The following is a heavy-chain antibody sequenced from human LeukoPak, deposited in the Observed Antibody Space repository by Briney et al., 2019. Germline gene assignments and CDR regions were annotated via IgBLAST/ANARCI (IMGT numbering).Heavy chain of an antibody. CDR2: IWYDGSNK. V-gene: IGHV3-33*06. CDR1: GFTFSSYG. CDR3: ANGMAQYSSGSLHY. Sequence: GGSLRLSCAASGFTFSSYGMHWVRQAPGKGLEWVAVIWYDGSNKYYADSVKGRFTISRDNSKNTLYLQMNSLRAEDTAVYYCANGMAQYSSGSLHYWGQGTLVTVSS. J-gene: IGHJ4*02. D-gene: IGHD6-19*01.